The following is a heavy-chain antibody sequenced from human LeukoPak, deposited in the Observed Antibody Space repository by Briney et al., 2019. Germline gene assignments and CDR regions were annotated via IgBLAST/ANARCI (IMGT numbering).Heavy chain of an antibody. V-gene: IGHV4-34*01. Sequence: PSETLSLTCAVYGGSFSGYYWNWIRQPPGKELEWIGEINHSGSTNYNPSLKSRVTISIDTSKNQFSLKLSSVTAADTAVYYCAREANIAAAIVWFDPWGQGTLVTVSS. CDR1: GGSFSGYY. CDR2: INHSGST. J-gene: IGHJ5*02. CDR3: AREANIAAAIVWFDP. D-gene: IGHD6-13*01.